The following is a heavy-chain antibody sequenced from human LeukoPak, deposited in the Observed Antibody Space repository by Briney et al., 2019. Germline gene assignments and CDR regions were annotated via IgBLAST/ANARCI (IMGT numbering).Heavy chain of an antibody. CDR3: AELGITMIGGV. Sequence: GGSLRLSCAASGFTFSASWMTWVRQAPGKGLEWVSYISSSGSTIYYADSVKGRFTISRDNAKNSLYLQMNSLRAEDTAVYYCAELGITMIGGVWGKGTTVTISS. CDR1: GFTFSASW. V-gene: IGHV3-48*04. CDR2: ISSSGSTI. D-gene: IGHD3-10*02. J-gene: IGHJ6*04.